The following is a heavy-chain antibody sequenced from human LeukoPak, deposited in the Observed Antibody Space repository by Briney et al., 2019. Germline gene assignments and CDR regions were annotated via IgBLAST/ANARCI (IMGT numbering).Heavy chain of an antibody. V-gene: IGHV3-48*01. CDR2: ISSSSSTI. CDR3: ARETEFYGYDPFYYYYYYMDV. J-gene: IGHJ6*03. D-gene: IGHD5-18*01. Sequence: PGGSLRLSCAASGFTFSSYSMNWVRQAPGKGLEWVSYISSSSSTIYYADSVKGRFTISRDNAKNSLYLQMNSLRGEDTAVYYCARETEFYGYDPFYYYYYYMDVWGKGTTVTVSS. CDR1: GFTFSSYS.